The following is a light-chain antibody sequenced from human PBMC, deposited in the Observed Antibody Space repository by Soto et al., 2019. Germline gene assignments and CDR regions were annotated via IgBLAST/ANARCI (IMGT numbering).Light chain of an antibody. J-gene: IGKJ1*01. CDR1: QSISSW. CDR3: QQYNSYPWT. V-gene: IGKV1-5*01. Sequence: DIQMTQSPSTLSASVGDRVTLTCRASQSISSWFAWYQQKPGKAPKLLIYDASSLESGVPSRFSGSGSGTEFTLTISSLQPEDFATYYCQQYNSYPWTFGQGTKVDIK. CDR2: DAS.